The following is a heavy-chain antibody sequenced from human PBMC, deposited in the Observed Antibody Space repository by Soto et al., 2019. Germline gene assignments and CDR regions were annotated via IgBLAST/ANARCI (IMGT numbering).Heavy chain of an antibody. CDR1: GYTFNNYA. J-gene: IGHJ4*02. Sequence: GGSLRLSCAASGYTFNNYAMSWVRQAPGKGLEWISAISGSGGSTYYADSVKGRFTISRDNSKNTLYLQMNSLRAEDTALYYCAKDGFTGTTPYFFDYWAQGTPVTVSS. V-gene: IGHV3-23*01. CDR2: ISGSGGST. D-gene: IGHD1-7*01. CDR3: AKDGFTGTTPYFFDY.